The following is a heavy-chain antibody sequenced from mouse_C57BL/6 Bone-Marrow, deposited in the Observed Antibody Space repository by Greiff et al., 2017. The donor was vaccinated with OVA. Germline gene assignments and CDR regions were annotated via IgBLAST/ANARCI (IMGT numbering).Heavy chain of an antibody. V-gene: IGHV5-6*02. D-gene: IGHD1-1*01. J-gene: IGHJ4*01. CDR3: ARHTTTVVAPNAMDY. CDR1: GFTFSSYG. CDR2: ISSGGSYT. Sequence: DVKLVESGGDLVKPGGSLKLSCAASGFTFSSYGMSWVRQTPDKRLEWVATISSGGSYTYYPDSVKGRFTISRDNAKNTLYLQRSSLKSEDTAMYYGARHTTTVVAPNAMDYWGQGTSVTVSS.